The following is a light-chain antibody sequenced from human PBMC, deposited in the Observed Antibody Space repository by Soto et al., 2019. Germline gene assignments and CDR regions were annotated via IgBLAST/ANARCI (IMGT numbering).Light chain of an antibody. CDR2: GAS. J-gene: IGKJ2*01. CDR3: QQYASSPET. Sequence: EIVLTQSPGTLSLSPGESATLSCRASQSVSSNFLAWYQQRPGEAPRHLIYGASTRATGIPDRFRGSGSGTDFTLTDSRLEPEDFAVFYCQQYASSPETFGQGTKLEIK. V-gene: IGKV3-20*01. CDR1: QSVSSNF.